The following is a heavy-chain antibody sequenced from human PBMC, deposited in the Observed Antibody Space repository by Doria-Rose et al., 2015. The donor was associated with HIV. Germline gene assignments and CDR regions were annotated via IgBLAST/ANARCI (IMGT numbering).Heavy chain of an antibody. Sequence: SGPVLVKPTETLTLTCTVSGVSLSSPGMGVSWIRQPPGKALEWLANNFSDDERSYKTSLKSRLTISRGTSKSQVVLTMTDMDPGDTATYYCARIKSSRWYHKYYFDFWGQGTLVIVSA. J-gene: IGHJ4*02. CDR3: ARIKSSRWYHKYYFDF. D-gene: IGHD6-13*01. CDR2: NFSDDER. V-gene: IGHV2-26*01. CDR1: GVSLSSPGMG.